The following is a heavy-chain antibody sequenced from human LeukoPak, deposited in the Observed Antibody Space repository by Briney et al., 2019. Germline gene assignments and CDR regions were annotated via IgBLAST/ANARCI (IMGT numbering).Heavy chain of an antibody. CDR3: AKVRGYSGYGELDY. V-gene: IGHV3-53*01. CDR1: GFTVSRNY. CDR2: TYSDGST. D-gene: IGHD5-12*01. Sequence: GGSLRLSCAASGFTVSRNYMSWVRQAPGKGLESVPITYSDGSTYYADSVRGRFTISRDNSKKMLYLQMNSLRAEDTAVYYCAKVRGYSGYGELDYWGQGTLVTVSS. J-gene: IGHJ4*02.